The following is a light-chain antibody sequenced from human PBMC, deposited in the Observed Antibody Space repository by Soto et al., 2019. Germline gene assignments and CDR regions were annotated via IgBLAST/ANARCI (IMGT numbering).Light chain of an antibody. Sequence: DVVMTQSPLSLPVTLGQPASISCRSSQSLVYSDGNTYLNWFQRRPGQSPRRLIYKVSNRDSGVLLRCSGRRCLTDFTLRIRRVEAEDVGVYYDRQRTHWPLPFGGGTKVEIK. J-gene: IGKJ4*01. CDR2: KVS. CDR1: QSLVYSDGNTY. CDR3: RQRTHWPLP. V-gene: IGKV2-30*01.